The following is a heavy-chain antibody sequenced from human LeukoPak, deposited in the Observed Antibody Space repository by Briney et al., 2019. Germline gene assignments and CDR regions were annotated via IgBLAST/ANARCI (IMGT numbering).Heavy chain of an antibody. CDR1: GGSISSSSYY. D-gene: IGHD3-22*01. CDR3: ARQSKGIIVITDFQH. V-gene: IGHV4-39*01. J-gene: IGHJ1*01. CDR2: IYYSGNT. Sequence: SETLSLTCTVSGGSISSSSYYWGWIRQPPGKGLEWIGSIYYSGNTYYSPSLKSRVTISVDTSKNQFSQKLSSVTAADTAVYYCARQSKGIIVITDFQHWGQGTLVTVSS.